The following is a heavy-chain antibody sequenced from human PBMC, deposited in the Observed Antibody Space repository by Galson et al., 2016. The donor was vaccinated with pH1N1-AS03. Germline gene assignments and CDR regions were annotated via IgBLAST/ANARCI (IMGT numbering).Heavy chain of an antibody. CDR1: GFSIRDHW. CDR2: IKEDGSEK. J-gene: IGHJ4*02. Sequence: SLRLSCAASGFSIRDHWMGWFRQAPSKGLEWVTEIKEDGSEKHDVDSVKGRFINSRDNAKNSLYLQMNSLSADDTAVYYCGRGGRGGSPVDYWGQGTLVTVSS. V-gene: IGHV3-7*03. CDR3: GRGGRGGSPVDY. D-gene: IGHD2-15*01.